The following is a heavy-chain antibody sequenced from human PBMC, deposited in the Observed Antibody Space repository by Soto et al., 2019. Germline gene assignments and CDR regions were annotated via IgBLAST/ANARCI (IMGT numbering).Heavy chain of an antibody. CDR1: GGSISSGGYY. J-gene: IGHJ4*02. Sequence: SETLSLTCTVSGGSISSGGYYWSWIRQHPGKGLEWIGYIYYSGSTYYNPSLKSRVTISVDTSKNQFSLKLSSVTAADTAVYYCAASSQDYYFDYWGQGTLVTVSS. CDR3: AASSQDYYFDY. CDR2: IYYSGST. V-gene: IGHV4-31*03.